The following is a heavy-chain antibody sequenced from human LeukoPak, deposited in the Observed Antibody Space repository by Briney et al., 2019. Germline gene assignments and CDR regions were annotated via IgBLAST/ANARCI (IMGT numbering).Heavy chain of an antibody. CDR1: GYTFTGYY. J-gene: IGHJ4*02. V-gene: IGHV1-46*01. CDR3: ARSWRFCSGDSCYPIDY. Sequence: ASVKVSCKVSGYTFTGYYMHWVRQAPGQGLEWMGIINPSGGTTNYAQKFRGRVTMTRDTSISTAYMELSRLRSDDTAVYYCARSWRFCSGDSCYPIDYWGQGTLVTVSS. D-gene: IGHD2-15*01. CDR2: INPSGGTT.